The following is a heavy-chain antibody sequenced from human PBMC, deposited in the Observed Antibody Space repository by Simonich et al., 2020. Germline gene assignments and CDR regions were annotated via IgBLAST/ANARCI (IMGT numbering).Heavy chain of an antibody. CDR3: ARVGYSNYYYYGMDV. Sequence: QVQLQESGPGLVKPSETLSLTCAVSGYSISSGYYWGWIRQPPGKGLEWIGSIYHSGRNYYNPSIKSRVTISVDTSKNQFSLKLSSVTAADTAVYYCARVGYSNYYYYGMDVWGQGTTVTVSS. J-gene: IGHJ6*02. CDR2: IYHSGRN. V-gene: IGHV4-38-2*01. CDR1: GYSISSGYY. D-gene: IGHD6-13*01.